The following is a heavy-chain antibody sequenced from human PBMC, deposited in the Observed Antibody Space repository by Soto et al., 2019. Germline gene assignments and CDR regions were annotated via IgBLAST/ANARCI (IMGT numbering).Heavy chain of an antibody. CDR3: ARDLYRSPSSSRRLSSGWYYFDY. CDR1: GYTFTSYY. J-gene: IGHJ4*02. CDR2: INPSGGST. D-gene: IGHD6-19*01. Sequence: ASVKVSCKASGYTFTSYYMHWVRQAPGQGLEWMGIINPSGGSTSYARKFQGRVTMTRDTSTSTVYMELSSLRSEDTAVYYCARDLYRSPSSSRRLSSGWYYFDYWGQGTLVTVSS. V-gene: IGHV1-46*01.